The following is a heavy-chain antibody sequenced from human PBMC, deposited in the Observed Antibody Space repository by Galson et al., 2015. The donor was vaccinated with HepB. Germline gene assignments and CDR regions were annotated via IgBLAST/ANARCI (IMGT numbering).Heavy chain of an antibody. J-gene: IGHJ4*02. Sequence: SVKVSCKASGYTFSDVFMHWVRQAPGQGFEWMGWIDPKSYGTNYAQKFQGRVTMTRDTSISTAYMELNSLTSDDTAVYYRARGASWATDYWGQGTLVTVSS. V-gene: IGHV1-2*02. CDR3: ARGASWATDY. CDR2: IDPKSYGT. D-gene: IGHD3-16*01. CDR1: GYTFSDVF.